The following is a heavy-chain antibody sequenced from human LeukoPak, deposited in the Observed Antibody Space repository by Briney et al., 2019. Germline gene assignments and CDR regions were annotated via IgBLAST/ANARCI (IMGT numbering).Heavy chain of an antibody. V-gene: IGHV4-59*01. J-gene: IGHJ4*02. D-gene: IGHD6-6*01. CDR2: IYYTGST. CDR3: ARWGSIAVARFDY. Sequence: SETLSFTRTVSGGSISSYYWSWIRQPPGKGLEWIGYIYYTGSTNYNPSLTSRVNISVDTSKNQFSLNLTSVTAADTAVYYCARWGSIAVARFDYWGQGTLVTVSS. CDR1: GGSISSYY.